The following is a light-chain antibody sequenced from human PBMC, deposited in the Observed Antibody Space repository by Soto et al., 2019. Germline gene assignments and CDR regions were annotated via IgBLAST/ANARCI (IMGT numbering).Light chain of an antibody. J-gene: IGKJ4*01. V-gene: IGKV1-9*01. CDR2: AAS. CDR1: QGIDSL. Sequence: IQLTQSPSSLSAFVGDRVTITCRASQGIDSLLVWYQQIPGKAPKLLIYAASTLQSGVPSRFSGSGSGTDFTLTISSLQPEDCATYYCQQLNSFQLTFGGGTKVDIK. CDR3: QQLNSFQLT.